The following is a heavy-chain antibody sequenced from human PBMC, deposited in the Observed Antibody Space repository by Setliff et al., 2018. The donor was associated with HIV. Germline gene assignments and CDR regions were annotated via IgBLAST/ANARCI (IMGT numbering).Heavy chain of an antibody. CDR2: ISPYDLSE. D-gene: IGHD1-26*01. CDR1: GYTFIDYF. Sequence: ASVKVSCKASGYTFIDYFIHWVRQAPGQGPEWMGWISPYDLSERTSQRFRGRVTMTRDTSINAAYLDLSGLTSDDTAVYYCAKPLLFDSFSVWGPGTVVTVSS. CDR3: AKPLLFDSFSV. V-gene: IGHV1-2*02. J-gene: IGHJ3*01.